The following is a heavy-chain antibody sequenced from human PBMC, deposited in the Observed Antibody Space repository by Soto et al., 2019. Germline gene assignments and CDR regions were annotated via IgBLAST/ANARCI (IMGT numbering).Heavy chain of an antibody. CDR3: ARESGGATATLDYYYFYMDV. J-gene: IGHJ6*03. D-gene: IGHD5-12*01. Sequence: QVQLVQSGAEVKKPGASVTVSCKASGYRFSDYYLHWVRQAPGQGPGWMGWMNPNSGDTKYAQKFKGRGTMTRDTSGRTAFMELNWLKSDDTAVYYCARESGGATATLDYYYFYMDVWGIGTTVTVSS. CDR2: MNPNSGDT. CDR1: GYRFSDYY. V-gene: IGHV1-2*02.